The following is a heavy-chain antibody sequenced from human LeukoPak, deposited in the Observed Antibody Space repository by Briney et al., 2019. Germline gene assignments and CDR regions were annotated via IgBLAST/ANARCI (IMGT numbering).Heavy chain of an antibody. CDR2: ISSSGSTI. J-gene: IGHJ4*02. CDR1: GFPFSSYE. CDR3: AREMTTVTTYFDY. Sequence: GALGLSFAASGFPFSSYEMKWGRPAPGKGVGGVSYISSSGSTIYYSDSGKGRFTISRDNAKNSLYLQMNSLRAEDTAVYYCAREMTTVTTYFDYWGQGTLVTVSS. V-gene: IGHV3-48*03. D-gene: IGHD4-17*01.